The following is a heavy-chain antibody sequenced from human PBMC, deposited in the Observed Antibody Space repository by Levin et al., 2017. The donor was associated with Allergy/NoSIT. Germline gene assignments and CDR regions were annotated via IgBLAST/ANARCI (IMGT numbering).Heavy chain of an antibody. CDR1: GFTFSSYS. V-gene: IGHV3-21*01. Sequence: AGGSLRLSCAASGFTFSSYSMNWVRQAPGKGLEWVSSISSSSSYIYYADSVKGRFTISRDNAKNSLYLQMNSLRAEDTAVYYCAREGNITMVRGVIITPKFGYYGMDVWGQGTTVTVSS. CDR2: ISSSSSYI. D-gene: IGHD3-10*01. J-gene: IGHJ6*02. CDR3: AREGNITMVRGVIITPKFGYYGMDV.